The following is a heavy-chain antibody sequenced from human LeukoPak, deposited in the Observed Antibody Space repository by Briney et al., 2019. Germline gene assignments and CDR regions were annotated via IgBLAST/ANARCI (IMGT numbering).Heavy chain of an antibody. V-gene: IGHV1-46*01. D-gene: IGHD2-15*01. CDR2: INPSGGST. J-gene: IGHJ4*02. CDR3: ARDPHCSGGSCYQPFDY. CDR1: GGTFSSYA. Sequence: GASVKVSCKASGGTFSSYAISWVRQAPGQGLELMGIINPSGGSTSYAQKFQGRVTVTRDTSTSTVYMELSSLRSEDTAVYYCARDPHCSGGSCYQPFDYWGQGTLVTVSS.